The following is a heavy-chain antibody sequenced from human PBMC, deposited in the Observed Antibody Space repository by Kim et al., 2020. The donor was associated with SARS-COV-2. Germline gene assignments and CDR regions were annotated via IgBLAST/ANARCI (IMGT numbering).Heavy chain of an antibody. Sequence: ASVKVSCKVSGYTLTELSMHWVRQAPGKGLEWMGGFDPEDGETIYAQKFQGRVTMTEDTSTDTAYMELSSLRSEDTAVYYCATLYLLGYCSGGSCYRFGYYGMDVWGQGTTVTVSS. CDR3: ATLYLLGYCSGGSCYRFGYYGMDV. J-gene: IGHJ6*02. CDR2: FDPEDGET. D-gene: IGHD2-15*01. V-gene: IGHV1-24*01. CDR1: GYTLTELS.